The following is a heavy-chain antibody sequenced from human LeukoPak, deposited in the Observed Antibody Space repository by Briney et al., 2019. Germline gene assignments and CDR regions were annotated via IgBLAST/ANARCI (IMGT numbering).Heavy chain of an antibody. CDR3: ARGGYYGSGNDFRFDP. Sequence: PSETLSLTCTVSGGSINSYYWGWIRQPPGKGLECIGYIHYTGSTNYNPSLKSRVTISVDTSKNQFSLKLSSVTAADTAIYYCARGGYYGSGNDFRFDPWGQGTLVTVSS. CDR2: IHYTGST. D-gene: IGHD3-10*01. CDR1: GGSINSYY. J-gene: IGHJ5*02. V-gene: IGHV4-59*01.